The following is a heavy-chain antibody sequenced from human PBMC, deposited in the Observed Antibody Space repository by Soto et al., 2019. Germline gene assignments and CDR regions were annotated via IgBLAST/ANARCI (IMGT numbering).Heavy chain of an antibody. Sequence: PGESLKISCKGSGYSFTTYWIVWVRQMPGKGLEWMGIMNPANSDVRYSPSFQGQVTISADKSISTAYLQWSSLKASDTAMYYCARHASVGYSSGRSSDYYYYYGMDVWGQGTTVTVSS. J-gene: IGHJ6*02. CDR1: GYSFTTYW. D-gene: IGHD6-19*01. V-gene: IGHV5-51*01. CDR2: MNPANSDV. CDR3: ARHASVGYSSGRSSDYYYYYGMDV.